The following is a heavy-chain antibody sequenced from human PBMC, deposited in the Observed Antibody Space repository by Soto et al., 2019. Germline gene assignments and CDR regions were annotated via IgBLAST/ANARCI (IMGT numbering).Heavy chain of an antibody. Sequence: GGSLRLSCAASGFSFSRYGMHWVRQAPGKGLEWVALISYDGNYKYYADSVNGRFTISRDNSRSTVYLQMNNLRPEDAALYYCAKGMYSSGDAADHWGQGILFTVSS. CDR3: AKGMYSSGDAADH. D-gene: IGHD6-19*01. J-gene: IGHJ4*02. CDR1: GFSFSRYG. CDR2: ISYDGNYK. V-gene: IGHV3-30*18.